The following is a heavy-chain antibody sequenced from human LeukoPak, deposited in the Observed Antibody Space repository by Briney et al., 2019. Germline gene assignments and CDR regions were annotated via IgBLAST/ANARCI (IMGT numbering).Heavy chain of an antibody. J-gene: IGHJ5*02. V-gene: IGHV1-58*01. CDR3: AASSGSYPSTRFDP. D-gene: IGHD1-26*01. Sequence: SVKVSCKASGFTFTSSAVQWVRQARGQRLEWVGWIVVGSGNTNYAQKFQERVTITRDMSTSTAYMELSSLRSEDTAVYYCAASSGSYPSTRFDPWGQGTLVTVSS. CDR2: IVVGSGNT. CDR1: GFTFTSSA.